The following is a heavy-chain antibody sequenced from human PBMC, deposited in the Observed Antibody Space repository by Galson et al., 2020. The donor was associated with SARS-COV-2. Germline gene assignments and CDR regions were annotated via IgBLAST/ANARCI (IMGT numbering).Heavy chain of an antibody. Sequence: HGESLKISCKGSGYSFTSYWISWVRQMPGKGLEWMGRIDPSDSYTNYSPSFQGHVTISADKSISTAYLQWSSLKASDTAMYYCAIQELELRYYGMDVWDQGTTVTVSS. CDR1: GYSFTSYW. D-gene: IGHD1-7*01. V-gene: IGHV5-10-1*01. CDR2: IDPSDSYT. CDR3: AIQELELRYYGMDV. J-gene: IGHJ6*02.